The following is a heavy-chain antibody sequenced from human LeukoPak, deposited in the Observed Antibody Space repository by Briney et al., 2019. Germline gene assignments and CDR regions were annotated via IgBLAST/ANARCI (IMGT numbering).Heavy chain of an antibody. J-gene: IGHJ4*02. V-gene: IGHV5-51*01. Sequence: GESLKISCKGSGYSFTSYWTGWVRQMPGKGLEWMGIIYPGDSDTRYSPSFQGQVTISADKSISTAYLQWSSLKASDTAMHYCARVSDTGYSSSWDHFDYWGQGTLVTVSS. D-gene: IGHD6-13*01. CDR3: ARVSDTGYSSSWDHFDY. CDR2: IYPGDSDT. CDR1: GYSFTSYW.